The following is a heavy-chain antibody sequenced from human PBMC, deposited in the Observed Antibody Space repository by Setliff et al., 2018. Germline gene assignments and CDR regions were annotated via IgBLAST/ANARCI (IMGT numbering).Heavy chain of an antibody. J-gene: IGHJ6*03. CDR3: ARASRFGTTVWKGDYYMDV. Sequence: SVKVSCKASGYTFSSYAMGWVRQAPGQRLEWMGWINTNTGNPSYAQDFTGRLVFPLDTSVSTANLQISSLKAEDSAVYYCARASRFGTTVWKGDYYMDVWGKGTTVTVSS. CDR1: GYTFSSYA. D-gene: IGHD4-4*01. CDR2: INTNTGNP. V-gene: IGHV7-4-1*02.